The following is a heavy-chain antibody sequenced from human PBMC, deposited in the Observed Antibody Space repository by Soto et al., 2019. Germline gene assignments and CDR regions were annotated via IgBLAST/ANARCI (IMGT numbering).Heavy chain of an antibody. Sequence: SETLSLTCSVSGDSINSDKYYWGWIRQPPGKGLEWIGSIYFRGNTYHNPSLQTRVTISLDKSKSQFSLRLNSVTAADSAVYFCARLEGLATISYYFDFWGQGALVTVSS. CDR2: IYFRGNT. J-gene: IGHJ4*02. CDR1: GDSINSDKYY. CDR3: ARLEGLATISYYFDF. V-gene: IGHV4-39*01. D-gene: IGHD3-9*01.